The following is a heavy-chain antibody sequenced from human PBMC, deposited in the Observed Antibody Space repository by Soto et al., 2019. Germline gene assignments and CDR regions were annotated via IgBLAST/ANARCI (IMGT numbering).Heavy chain of an antibody. CDR2: IWYDGSIK. Sequence: QVQLVESGGGVVQPGRSLRLSCGASGFTFNTYAMHWVRQAPGKGLEWVAVIWYDGSIKYYADSVKGRFTISRDNSENTLYLLVNSLRADDTAVYYCARGPPYSSSWYWYLYLWGRGTLVTVSS. V-gene: IGHV3-33*01. CDR3: ARGPPYSSSWYWYLYL. CDR1: GFTFNTYA. J-gene: IGHJ2*01. D-gene: IGHD6-13*01.